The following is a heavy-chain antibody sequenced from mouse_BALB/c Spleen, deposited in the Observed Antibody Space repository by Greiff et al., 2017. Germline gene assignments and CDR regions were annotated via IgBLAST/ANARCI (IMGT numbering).Heavy chain of an antibody. D-gene: IGHD2-4*01. CDR2: ISSGGSYT. J-gene: IGHJ3*01. Sequence: EVKLVESGGGLVKPGGSLKLSCAASGFTFSSYAMSWVRQSPEKRLEWVAEISSGGSYTYYPDTVTGRFTISRDNAKNTLYLEMSSLRSEDTAMYYCAREGTRMITTCAYWGQGTLVTVSA. CDR1: GFTFSSYA. V-gene: IGHV5-9-4*01. CDR3: AREGTRMITTCAY.